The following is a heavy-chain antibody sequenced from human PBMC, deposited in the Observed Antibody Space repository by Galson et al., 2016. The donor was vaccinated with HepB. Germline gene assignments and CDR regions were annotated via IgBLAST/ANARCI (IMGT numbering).Heavy chain of an antibody. Sequence: SLRLSCAASGFRFSDTWMSWVRRLPGKGLEWVGRINREVDGGTTDYAAPVKGRFTMSRDDSEYRLYLEMKSLKIEDTGIYYCVGAFDIWGQGTMVTVS. J-gene: IGHJ3*02. CDR3: VGAFDI. CDR2: INREVDGGTT. V-gene: IGHV3-15*01. CDR1: GFRFSDTW. D-gene: IGHD1-26*01.